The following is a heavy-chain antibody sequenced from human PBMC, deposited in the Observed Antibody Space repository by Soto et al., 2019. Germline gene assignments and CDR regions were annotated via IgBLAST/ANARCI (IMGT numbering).Heavy chain of an antibody. D-gene: IGHD6-13*01. CDR1: GFTFSDYY. CDR3: AKSFSSNWYDYFNY. Sequence: PGGSLRLSCAASGFTFSDYYMSWIRQAPGKGLEWVSYISSSSSYTNYADSVKGRFTISRDTSKNTLSLQMNSLRAEDTALYYCAKSFSSNWYDYFNYWGQGTLVTVSS. CDR2: ISSSSSYT. V-gene: IGHV3-11*03. J-gene: IGHJ4*02.